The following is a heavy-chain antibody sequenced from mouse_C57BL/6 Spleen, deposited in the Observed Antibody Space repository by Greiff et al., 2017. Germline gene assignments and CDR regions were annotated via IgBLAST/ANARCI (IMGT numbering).Heavy chain of an antibody. CDR2: IDPSDSYT. CDR1: GYTFTSYW. Sequence: VQLQQPGAELVRPGTSVKLSCKASGYTFTSYWMHWVKQRPGQGLEWIGVIDPSDSYTNYNQKFKGKATLTVDPSSSNAYMQLSSLTSEDSAVYYCARPHYYGSSYGWYFDVWGTGTTVTVSS. CDR3: ARPHYYGSSYGWYFDV. V-gene: IGHV1-59*01. D-gene: IGHD1-1*01. J-gene: IGHJ1*03.